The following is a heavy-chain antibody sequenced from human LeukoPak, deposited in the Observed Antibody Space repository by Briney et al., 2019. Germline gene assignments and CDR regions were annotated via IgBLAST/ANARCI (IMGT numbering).Heavy chain of an antibody. CDR1: GGTFSSYA. Sequence: ASVKVSCKASGGTFSSYAISWVRQAPGQGLEWIGRIIPIFGTANYAQKFQGRVTITTDESTSTAYMELSSLRSEDTAVYYCAVGVAAAGPSLDYWGQGTLVTVSS. D-gene: IGHD6-13*01. V-gene: IGHV1-69*05. CDR2: IIPIFGTA. J-gene: IGHJ4*02. CDR3: AVGVAAAGPSLDY.